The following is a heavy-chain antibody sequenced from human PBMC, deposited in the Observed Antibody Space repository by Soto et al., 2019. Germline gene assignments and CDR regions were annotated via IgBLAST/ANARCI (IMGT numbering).Heavy chain of an antibody. D-gene: IGHD5-18*01. CDR1: GDSISTNNVA. CDR3: ARGKYSAFDY. V-gene: IGHV6-1*01. J-gene: IGHJ4*02. Sequence: QVQLQQSGPGLVKPSQTLSLTCAISGDSISTNNVAWNWIRQSPSGGLEWLGRTGYTSKWYNDYAVSVRRRLTINPDTSKNQFSLQLNSVTLDDTAVYYCARGKYSAFDYWGQGTLVTVSS. CDR2: TGYTSKWYN.